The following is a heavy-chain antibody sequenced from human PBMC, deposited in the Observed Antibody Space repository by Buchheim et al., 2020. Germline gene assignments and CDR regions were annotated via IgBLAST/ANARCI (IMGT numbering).Heavy chain of an antibody. CDR2: ISFDGNNK. J-gene: IGHJ4*02. CDR1: GFTFRDSA. V-gene: IGHV3-30*04. Sequence: QVHLVESGGGVVQPARSLRLSCAASGFTFRDSAMHWVRQAPGKGLEWVAVISFDGNNKYYADSVKGRFTISRDNAENTLYLEMNSLRAEDTAVYYCARGAYSYGKNWGQGTL. CDR3: ARGAYSYGKN. D-gene: IGHD5-18*01.